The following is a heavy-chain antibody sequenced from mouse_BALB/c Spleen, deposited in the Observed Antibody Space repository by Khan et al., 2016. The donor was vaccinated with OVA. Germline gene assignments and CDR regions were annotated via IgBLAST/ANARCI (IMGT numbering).Heavy chain of an antibody. CDR1: GYSFTGFF. J-gene: IGHJ2*01. D-gene: IGHD1-1*01. CDR2: INPHFGET. Sequence: VQLQQPGPELVKPGASVKISCKASGYSFTGFFMHWVMQSHGKSLEWIGRINPHFGETFYNQKFVGKATLTVDESSRIAPMELRSLASEDSAVYYCARIYGSDFDYWGQGTTLTVSS. CDR3: ARIYGSDFDY. V-gene: IGHV1-20*02.